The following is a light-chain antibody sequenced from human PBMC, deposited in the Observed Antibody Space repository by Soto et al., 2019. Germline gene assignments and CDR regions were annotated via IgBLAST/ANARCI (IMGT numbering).Light chain of an antibody. CDR2: VAS. CDR1: QSVDTTF. V-gene: IGKV3-20*01. Sequence: EIVLTQSPGSLSLSPGQRATPSCRASQSVDTTFFAWYQKKPGQAPRLLIYVASKRATGIPDRFSGSGSGTDFTLIISRLEPEDFAVYYCQQYMSSVTFGQGTKVEIK. CDR3: QQYMSSVT. J-gene: IGKJ1*01.